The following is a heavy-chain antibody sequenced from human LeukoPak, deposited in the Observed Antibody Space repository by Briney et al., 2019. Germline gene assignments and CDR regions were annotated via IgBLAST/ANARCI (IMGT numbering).Heavy chain of an antibody. CDR3: ARDLTVTDYYYYVMDV. V-gene: IGHV3-30-3*01. CDR2: ISYDGSNK. D-gene: IGHD4-11*01. Sequence: PGGSLRLSCAASGFTFSSYAIHWVRQAPGKGLEWVAVISYDGSNKYYADSVKGRFTISRDNSKNTLYLQMNSLRAEDTAVYYCARDLTVTDYYYYVMDVWGQGTTVTVSS. J-gene: IGHJ6*02. CDR1: GFTFSSYA.